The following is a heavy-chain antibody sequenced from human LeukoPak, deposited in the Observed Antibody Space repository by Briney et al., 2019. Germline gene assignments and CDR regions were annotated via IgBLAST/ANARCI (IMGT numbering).Heavy chain of an antibody. J-gene: IGHJ4*02. CDR3: ARVTGRYGDYSFDY. D-gene: IGHD4-17*01. CDR2: IYYSGST. V-gene: IGHV4-59*01. CDR1: GGSISSYY. Sequence: SETLSLTCTVSGGSISSYYWSWIRQPPGKGLEWIGYIYYSGSTNYNPSLKSRVTISVDTSKNQFSLKLSSVTAADTAVYYCARVTGRYGDYSFDYWGQGTLVTVSS.